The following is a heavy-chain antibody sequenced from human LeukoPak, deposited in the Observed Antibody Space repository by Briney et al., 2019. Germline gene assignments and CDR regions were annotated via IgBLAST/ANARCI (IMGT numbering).Heavy chain of an antibody. Sequence: SETLSLTCAVYGGSFSGYYWSWIRQPPGKGLEWIGEINHSGSTNYNPSLKSRVTISVDTSKNQFPLKLSSVTAADTAVYYCALNRLFGPFDYWGQGTLVTVSS. J-gene: IGHJ4*02. CDR1: GGSFSGYY. D-gene: IGHD3/OR15-3a*01. CDR3: ALNRLFGPFDY. V-gene: IGHV4-34*01. CDR2: INHSGST.